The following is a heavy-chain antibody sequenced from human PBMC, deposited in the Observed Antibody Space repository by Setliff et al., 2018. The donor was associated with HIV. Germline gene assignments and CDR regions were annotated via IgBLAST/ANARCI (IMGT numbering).Heavy chain of an antibody. V-gene: IGHV3-23*01. CDR2: ISGSGDST. Sequence: GESLRLSCAASGFTFSYHAMIWVRQAPGKGLEWVSGISGSGDSTYYAASVKGRFIISRDNSKDILSLQMNSVRAEDTGLYFCAKDYTATFWEYNWFDLWGQGILVTVSS. CDR3: AKDYTATFWEYNWFDL. J-gene: IGHJ5*02. D-gene: IGHD3-3*01. CDR1: GFTFSYHA.